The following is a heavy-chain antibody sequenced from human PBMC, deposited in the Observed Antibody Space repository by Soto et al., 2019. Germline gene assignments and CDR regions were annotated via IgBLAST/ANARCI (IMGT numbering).Heavy chain of an antibody. CDR3: RLQWLPFDY. V-gene: IGHV3-30*03. J-gene: IGHJ4*02. CDR2: ISYDGSNK. D-gene: IGHD6-19*01. Sequence: PGRSLRLSCAASGFTFSSLGMHRVRQAPGKGLEWVAVISYDGSNKYYADSVKGRFTISRDNSKNTLYLQMNSLRAEDTAVYYCRLQWLPFDYWGQGTLVTVSS. CDR1: GFTFSSLG.